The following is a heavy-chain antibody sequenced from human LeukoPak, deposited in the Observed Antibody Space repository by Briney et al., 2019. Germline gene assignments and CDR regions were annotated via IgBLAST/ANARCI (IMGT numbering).Heavy chain of an antibody. Sequence: SETLSLTCTVSGGSISTSSYYWAWIRQPPGKGLEWIGSIFYSGNTYYSPPLKSRVTISVETSKNQFSLRLSSVTATDTSVYYCTRHVDMATIYFDYWGQGTLVTVSS. V-gene: IGHV4-39*01. D-gene: IGHD5-24*01. CDR1: GGSISTSSYY. J-gene: IGHJ4*02. CDR3: TRHVDMATIYFDY. CDR2: IFYSGNT.